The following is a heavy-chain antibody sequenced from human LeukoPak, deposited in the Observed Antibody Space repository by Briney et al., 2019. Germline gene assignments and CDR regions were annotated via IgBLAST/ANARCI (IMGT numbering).Heavy chain of an antibody. CDR3: GKSEAYSFAYGIDF. D-gene: IGHD5-18*01. J-gene: IGHJ4*02. Sequence: PGGSLRLSCAASGFTVSSNYLSWVRQAPGKGLECVSVIYSGGNTYYADSVKGRFTISRDNSKNTLYLQMNSLRAEDTAVYYCGKSEAYSFAYGIDFWGEGTLVTVSS. CDR2: IYSGGNT. CDR1: GFTVSSNY. V-gene: IGHV3-53*01.